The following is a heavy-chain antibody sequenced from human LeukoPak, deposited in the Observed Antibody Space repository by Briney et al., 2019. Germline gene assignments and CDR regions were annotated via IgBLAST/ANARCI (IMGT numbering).Heavy chain of an antibody. CDR2: INAGNGNT. V-gene: IGHV1-3*01. D-gene: IGHD6-13*01. J-gene: IGHJ4*02. Sequence: ASVKVSCNASGYTFTSYAMHWVRQAPGQRLEWMGWINAGNGNTKYSQKFQGRVTITRDTSASTAYMELSSLRSEDTAVYYCARVRSRYSSSWPCYWGQGTLVTVSS. CDR1: GYTFTSYA. CDR3: ARVRSRYSSSWPCY.